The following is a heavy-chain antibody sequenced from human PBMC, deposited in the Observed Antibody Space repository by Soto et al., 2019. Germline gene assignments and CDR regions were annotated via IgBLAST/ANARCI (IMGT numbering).Heavy chain of an antibody. Sequence: SQTLSLTCAISVDSVSSNSAAWNWIRQSPSRGLEWLGRTYYRSKWYNDYAVSVKSRITINTDTSKNQFSLQLNSVTPEDTAVYYCARDRKPGSSSPYYFDYWGQGTLVNVSS. V-gene: IGHV6-1*01. J-gene: IGHJ4*02. CDR2: TYYRSKWYN. D-gene: IGHD6-6*01. CDR1: VDSVSSNSAA. CDR3: ARDRKPGSSSPYYFDY.